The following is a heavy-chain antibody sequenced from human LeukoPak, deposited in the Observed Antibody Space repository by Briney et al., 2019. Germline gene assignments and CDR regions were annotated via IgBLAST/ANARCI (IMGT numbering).Heavy chain of an antibody. Sequence: ASVKVSCKASGYTFTSYYMHWVRQAPGQGLEWMGIINPSGGSTSYAQKFQGRVTMTRDTSTSTVYMELSSLRSEDTAVYYCARGTTALPVTLYYYDGSGLNWFDPWGQGTLVTVSS. CDR3: ARGTTALPVTLYYYDGSGLNWFDP. CDR2: INPSGGST. V-gene: IGHV1-46*01. J-gene: IGHJ5*02. D-gene: IGHD3-22*01. CDR1: GYTFTSYY.